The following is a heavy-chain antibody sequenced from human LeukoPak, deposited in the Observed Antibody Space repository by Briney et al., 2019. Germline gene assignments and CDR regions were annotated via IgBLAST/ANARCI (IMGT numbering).Heavy chain of an antibody. CDR1: GSTVSSNY. CDR2: IFTGGTT. V-gene: IGHV3-66*01. CDR3: ARDKWGEGKTTGYPTAAY. D-gene: IGHD4-17*01. Sequence: GGSLRLSCAASGSTVSSNYMSWVRQAPGKGLEWVSVIFTGGTTYYADTVKGRFTISRDNSKNTLYLQMNSLRAEATAVYYCARDKWGEGKTTGYPTAAYWGQGALVTVSS. J-gene: IGHJ4*02.